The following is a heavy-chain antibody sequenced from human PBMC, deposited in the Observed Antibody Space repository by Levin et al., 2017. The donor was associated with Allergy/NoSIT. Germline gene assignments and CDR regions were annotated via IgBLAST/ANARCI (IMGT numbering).Heavy chain of an antibody. D-gene: IGHD3-9*01. CDR3: ARATTPDYDILTGYLIPSTFGY. CDR1: GGSVSSGSYY. Sequence: MSSETLSLTCTVSGGSVSSGSYYWSWIRQPPGKGLEWIGYIYYSGSTNYNPSLKSRVTISVDTSKNQFSLKLSSVTAADTAVYYCARATTPDYDILTGYLIPSTFGYWGQGTLVTVSS. CDR2: IYYSGST. V-gene: IGHV4-61*01. J-gene: IGHJ4*02.